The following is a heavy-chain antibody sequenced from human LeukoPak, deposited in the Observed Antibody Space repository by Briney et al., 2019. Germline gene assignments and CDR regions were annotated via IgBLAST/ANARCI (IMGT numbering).Heavy chain of an antibody. V-gene: IGHV4-39*01. Sequence: SQTLSLTCTVSGGSISSGSYYWSWIRQPPGKGLEWIGEINHSGSTNYNPSLKSRVTISVDTSKNQFSLKLSSVTAADTAVYYCARHEVRVVTATSAVDYWGQGTLVTVSS. CDR2: INHSGST. J-gene: IGHJ4*02. CDR1: GGSISSGSYY. CDR3: ARHEVRVVTATSAVDY. D-gene: IGHD2-21*02.